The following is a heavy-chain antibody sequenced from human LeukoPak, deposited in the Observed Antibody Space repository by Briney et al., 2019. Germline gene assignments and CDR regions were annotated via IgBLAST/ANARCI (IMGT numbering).Heavy chain of an antibody. CDR1: GGTFSTYA. D-gene: IGHD2-2*01. Sequence: SVKVSCKASGGTFSTYAISWVRQAPGQGLEWMGGIIPIFGTANYAQKFQGRVTITTDESTSTAYMELSSLRSEDTAVYYCARGRGGYCSSTSCYYFDYWGQGTLVTVSS. J-gene: IGHJ4*02. V-gene: IGHV1-69*05. CDR2: IIPIFGTA. CDR3: ARGRGGYCSSTSCYYFDY.